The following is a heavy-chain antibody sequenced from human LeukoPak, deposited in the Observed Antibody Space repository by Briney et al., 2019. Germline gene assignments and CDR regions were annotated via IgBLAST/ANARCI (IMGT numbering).Heavy chain of an antibody. V-gene: IGHV7-4-1*02. CDR3: ASKGRQLAYYYYYGMDV. CDR2: INTNTGNP. J-gene: IGHJ6*02. CDR1: GYTFTSYA. Sequence: GASVKVSCKASGYTFTSYAMNWVRQAPGQGLEWMGWINTNTGNPTYAQGFTGRFVFSLDTSVSTAYLQISSLKAEDTAVYYCASKGRQLAYYYYYGMDVWGQGTTVTVSS. D-gene: IGHD6-13*01.